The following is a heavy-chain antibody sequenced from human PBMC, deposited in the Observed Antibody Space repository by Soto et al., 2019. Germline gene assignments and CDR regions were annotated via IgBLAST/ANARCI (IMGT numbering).Heavy chain of an antibody. V-gene: IGHV1-69*01. CDR1: GGSFNNNA. CDR3: AVAMVREILIFESSGMHV. J-gene: IGHJ6*02. D-gene: IGHD3-10*01. Sequence: QVHLVQSGAEVKKPGSSGKFSGKTSGGSFNNNAVSWVRQAPGQGRGWRGGIIPNFDTPNYAQKFQDRVTIIADESTSTVYMELRSLRSNDTAVYYCAVAMVREILIFESSGMHVWGQGTTVIVSS. CDR2: IIPNFDTP.